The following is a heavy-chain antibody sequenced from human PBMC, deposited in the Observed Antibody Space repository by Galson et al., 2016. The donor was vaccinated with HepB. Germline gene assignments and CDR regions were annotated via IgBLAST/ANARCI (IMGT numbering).Heavy chain of an antibody. CDR2: ISSSSSYI. J-gene: IGHJ4*02. D-gene: IGHD1-26*01. Sequence: SLRLSCAASVFTFSSYSMNWVRQAPGKGLEWVSSISSSSSYIYYADSVNGRFTISRDNAKNSLYLQMNSLRAEDTAVYYCARGDIVGAIFDYWGPGTLVTVSS. CDR1: VFTFSSYS. CDR3: ARGDIVGAIFDY. V-gene: IGHV3-21*01.